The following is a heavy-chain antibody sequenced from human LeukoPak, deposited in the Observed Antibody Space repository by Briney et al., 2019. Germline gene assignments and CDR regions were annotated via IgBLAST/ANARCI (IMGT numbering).Heavy chain of an antibody. Sequence: GGSLRLSCAASGFTFSDYYMSWIRQAPGKGLEWVSYISSSGSTIYYADSVEGRFTISRDNAKNSLYLQMNSLRAEDTAVYYCASHYDFWSGGPDYWGQGTLVTVSS. D-gene: IGHD3-3*01. CDR3: ASHYDFWSGGPDY. CDR2: ISSSGSTI. J-gene: IGHJ4*02. V-gene: IGHV3-11*04. CDR1: GFTFSDYY.